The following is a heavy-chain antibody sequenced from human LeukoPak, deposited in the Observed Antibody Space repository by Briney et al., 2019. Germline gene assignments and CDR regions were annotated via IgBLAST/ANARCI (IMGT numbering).Heavy chain of an antibody. V-gene: IGHV3-30*04. D-gene: IGHD1-1*01. Sequence: PGGSLRLSCAASGFTFSSYAMHWVRQAPGKGLEWVALILYDGSNKYYADSVKGRFTISRDNSKNTLYLQMNSLRAEDTAVYYCAREVESTSDWGQGTLVTVSS. CDR2: ILYDGSNK. CDR3: AREVESTSD. CDR1: GFTFSSYA. J-gene: IGHJ4*02.